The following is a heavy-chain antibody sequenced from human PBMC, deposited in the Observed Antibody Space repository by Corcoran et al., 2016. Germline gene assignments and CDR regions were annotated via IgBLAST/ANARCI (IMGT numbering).Heavy chain of an antibody. D-gene: IGHD2-2*01. CDR3: AARYGSSTGRPPGGWFDP. J-gene: IGHJ5*02. CDR2: LYYSGST. V-gene: IGHV4-59*01. Sequence: QVQLQESGPGLVKPSETLSLTCTVSGGSISSYYWSWIRQPPGKGLEWIGYLYYSGSTNYNPSLKSRVTISVDTSKDQFSMKLSSVTAADTAVYYCAARYGSSTGRPPGGWFDPWGQGTLVTVSS. CDR1: GGSISSYY.